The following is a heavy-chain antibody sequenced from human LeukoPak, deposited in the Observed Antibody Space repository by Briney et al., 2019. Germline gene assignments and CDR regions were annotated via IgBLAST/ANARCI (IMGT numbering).Heavy chain of an antibody. CDR3: ARDAARTTTPGGPDY. J-gene: IGHJ4*02. CDR1: GYTFASYG. Sequence: ASVKVSCKASGYTFASYGISWVRQAPGQGLEWMGWISAYNDDAKFAQNLQGRLTMTTDTSTGTAYMELRTLTSDDTALYNCARDAARTTTPGGPDYWGQGTLVTVSS. CDR2: ISAYNDDA. D-gene: IGHD1-1*01. V-gene: IGHV1-18*01.